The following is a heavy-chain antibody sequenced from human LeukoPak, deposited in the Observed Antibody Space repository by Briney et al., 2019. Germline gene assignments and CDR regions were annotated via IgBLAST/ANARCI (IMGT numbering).Heavy chain of an antibody. Sequence: SETLSLTCTVSGGSISSGRFYWSWIRQPAGKGLEWIGRIFTTGSTNYNPSLKSRVTISVDTSKNQFSLKLSSVTAADTAVYYCARRVLYSSSWYPPFDYWGQGTLVTVSS. D-gene: IGHD6-13*01. CDR1: GGSISSGRFY. CDR2: IFTTGST. J-gene: IGHJ4*02. V-gene: IGHV4-61*02. CDR3: ARRVLYSSSWYPPFDY.